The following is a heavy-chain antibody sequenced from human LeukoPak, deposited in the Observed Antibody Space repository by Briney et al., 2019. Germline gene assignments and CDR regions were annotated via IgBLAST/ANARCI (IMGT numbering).Heavy chain of an antibody. CDR3: SRRDYSVSGSYDY. Sequence: GESLKISCKSSGYIFSNYWIAWVRLMPGRGLEWMGIISPGDSDARYSPSFQGQVTISADKSISTAYLQWSSLKASDTAMYYCSRRDYSVSGSYDYWGQGTLVSVSS. CDR2: ISPGDSDA. V-gene: IGHV5-51*01. D-gene: IGHD3-10*01. CDR1: GYIFSNYW. J-gene: IGHJ4*02.